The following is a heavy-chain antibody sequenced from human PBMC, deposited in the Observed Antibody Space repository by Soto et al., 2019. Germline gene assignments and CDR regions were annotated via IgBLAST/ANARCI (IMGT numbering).Heavy chain of an antibody. Sequence: GGSLRLSCAASGFTFSNAWMSWVRQAPGKGLEWVGRIKSKTDGGTTDYAAPVKGRFTISRDDSKNTLYLQMNSLKTEDTAVYYCTTVSTVTTYWFDPWGQGTLVTVSS. CDR2: IKSKTDGGTT. J-gene: IGHJ5*02. CDR3: TTVSTVTTYWFDP. D-gene: IGHD4-17*01. CDR1: GFTFSNAW. V-gene: IGHV3-15*01.